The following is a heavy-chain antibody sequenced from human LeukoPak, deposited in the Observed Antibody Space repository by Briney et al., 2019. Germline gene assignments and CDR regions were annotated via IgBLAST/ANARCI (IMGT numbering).Heavy chain of an antibody. CDR2: IYTSGST. CDR3: ARALLTPYYYYYGMDV. CDR1: GGSISSYY. V-gene: IGHV4-4*07. D-gene: IGHD3-9*01. J-gene: IGHJ6*02. Sequence: PSETLSLTCTVSGGSISSYYWSWIRQPAGKGLEWIGRIYTSGSTNYNPSLKSRVTMSVDTSKNQFFLKLSSVTAADTAVYYCARALLTPYYYYYGMDVWGQGTTVTVSS.